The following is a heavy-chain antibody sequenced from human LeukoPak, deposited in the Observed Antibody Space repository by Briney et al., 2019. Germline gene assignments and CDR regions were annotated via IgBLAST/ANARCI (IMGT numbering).Heavy chain of an antibody. J-gene: IGHJ4*02. V-gene: IGHV4-59*01. Sequence: PSETLSLTCTVSGGSISSYYWSWIRQPPGEGLEWIGYIYYSGSTNYNPSLKSRVTISVDTSKNQFSLKLTSVTAADTAVYYCARGTYCGGDCYPGPYYFDYWGQGTLVTVSS. D-gene: IGHD2-21*02. CDR1: GGSISSYY. CDR2: IYYSGST. CDR3: ARGTYCGGDCYPGPYYFDY.